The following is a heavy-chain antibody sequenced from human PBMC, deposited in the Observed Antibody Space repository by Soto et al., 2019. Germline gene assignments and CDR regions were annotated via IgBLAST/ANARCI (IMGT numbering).Heavy chain of an antibody. CDR1: GGTFSSYA. D-gene: IGHD3-9*01. CDR3: CILTGYYSPPHFDY. CDR2: IIPIFGTA. V-gene: IGHV1-69*13. Sequence: SVKVSCKASGGTFSSYAISWVRQALGQGLEWMGGIIPIFGTANYAQKFQGRVTITADESTSTAYMELSSLRSEDTAVYYCCILTGYYSPPHFDYWGQGTLVTVSS. J-gene: IGHJ4*02.